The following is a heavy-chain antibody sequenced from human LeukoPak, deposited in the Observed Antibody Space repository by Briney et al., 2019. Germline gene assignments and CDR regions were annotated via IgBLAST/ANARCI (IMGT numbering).Heavy chain of an antibody. D-gene: IGHD3-3*01. J-gene: IGHJ4*02. CDR1: GYTFTSDY. CDR3: ARGSRFLDY. V-gene: IGHV1-46*01. Sequence: ASVKVSCKASGYTFTSDYIHWVRQAPGQGLEWLGIINPSGGRTTYGQNFQGRVTMTRDTSTSTVYMELSSPRSEDTAVYYCARGSRFLDYWGQGTLVTVSS. CDR2: INPSGGRT.